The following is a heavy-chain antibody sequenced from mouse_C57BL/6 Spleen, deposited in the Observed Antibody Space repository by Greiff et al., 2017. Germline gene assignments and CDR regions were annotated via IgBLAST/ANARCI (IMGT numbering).Heavy chain of an antibody. Sequence: EVKLQESGGGLVKPGGSLKLSCAASGFTLSSYAMSWVRQTPEKRLEWVATISDGGSYTYYPDNVKGRFTISRDNAKNNLYLQMSHLKSEDTAMYYCARDDGNWYFDVWGTGTTVTVSS. V-gene: IGHV5-4*01. J-gene: IGHJ1*03. CDR3: ARDDGNWYFDV. CDR2: ISDGGSYT. CDR1: GFTLSSYA. D-gene: IGHD2-3*01.